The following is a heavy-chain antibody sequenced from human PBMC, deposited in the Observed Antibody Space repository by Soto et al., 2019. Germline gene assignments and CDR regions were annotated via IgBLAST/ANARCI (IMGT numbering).Heavy chain of an antibody. J-gene: IGHJ4*02. V-gene: IGHV5-51*01. CDR3: ATPRDSSAHIGGY. CDR1: GYSFTSYW. D-gene: IGHD3-22*01. CDR2: IYPGDSDT. Sequence: PGESLKIFCQGSGYSFTSYWIGWVRQMPGKGLEWMGIIYPGDSDTRYSPSFQGQVTISADKSISTAYLQWSSLKASDTAMYYCATPRDSSAHIGGYWGQGTLVTVSS.